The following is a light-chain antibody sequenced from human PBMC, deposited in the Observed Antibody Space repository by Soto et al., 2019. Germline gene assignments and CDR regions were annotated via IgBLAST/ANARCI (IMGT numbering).Light chain of an antibody. CDR3: QHYQNLWA. CDR2: RAS. J-gene: IGKJ1*01. CDR1: QTVYIN. V-gene: IGKV3-15*01. Sequence: EIVMTQSPATLSVSPGERATLSCRASQTVYINVAWYQQRPGQAPRLLIYRASSRAIDIPARFSGSGSGTEFTLTISSLQSEDSAVYYCQHYQNLWAFGQGTRVEIK.